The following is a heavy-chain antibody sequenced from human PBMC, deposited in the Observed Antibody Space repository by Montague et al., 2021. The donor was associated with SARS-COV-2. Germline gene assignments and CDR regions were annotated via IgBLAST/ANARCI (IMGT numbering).Heavy chain of an antibody. V-gene: IGHV4-31*03. CDR2: IYYSGST. J-gene: IGHJ3*02. CDR3: ASARITMIVVVDAFDI. D-gene: IGHD3-22*01. CDR1: GGSNSSGGYY. Sequence: TLSLTCTVSGGSNSSGGYYWSWIRQHPGKGLEWIGYIYYSGSTYYNPSLKSRVTISVGTSKNQLSLKLSSVTAADTAVYYFASARITMIVVVDAFDIWGQGTMVTVSS.